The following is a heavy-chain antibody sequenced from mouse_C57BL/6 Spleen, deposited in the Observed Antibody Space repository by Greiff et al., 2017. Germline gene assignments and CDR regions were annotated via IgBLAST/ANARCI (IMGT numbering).Heavy chain of an antibody. Sequence: QVQLQQSGPGLVQPSQSLSITCTVSGFSLTSYGVHWVRQSPGKGLEWLGVIWSGGSTDYNAAFISRLSISKDNSKSQVFLKMNSLEANDTAIYYCARNNPSLYYDSSSRWYFDVWGTGTTVTVSS. CDR3: ARNNPSLYYDSSSRWYFDV. CDR1: GFSLTSYG. D-gene: IGHD1-1*01. CDR2: IWSGGST. J-gene: IGHJ1*03. V-gene: IGHV2-2*02.